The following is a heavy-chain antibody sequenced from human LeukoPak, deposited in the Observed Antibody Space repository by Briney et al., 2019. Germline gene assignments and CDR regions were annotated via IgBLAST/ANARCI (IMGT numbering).Heavy chain of an antibody. CDR3: ARGVPKQLGDY. Sequence: ASVKVSCKASGYSFTSYYMHWVRQAPGQGLEWMGIINPSGSSTGYAQKFQGRVTMTRDMSTSTVYMELSSLRSEDTAVYYCARGVPKQLGDYWGQGTLVTVSS. CDR2: INPSGSST. D-gene: IGHD6-13*01. V-gene: IGHV1-46*01. CDR1: GYSFTSYY. J-gene: IGHJ4*02.